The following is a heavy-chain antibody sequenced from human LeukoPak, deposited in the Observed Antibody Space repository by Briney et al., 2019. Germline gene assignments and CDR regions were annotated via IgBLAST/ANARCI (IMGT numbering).Heavy chain of an antibody. J-gene: IGHJ4*02. CDR2: ISYDGSSK. CDR1: GFTFSTYA. Sequence: GGSLRLSCAASGFTFSTYAMHWVRQAPGKGLEWVAVISYDGSSKYYADSVKGRFTISRDNSKNTLYLQMNSLRAEDTAVYYCARESVGTIYFDYWGQGTLVTVSS. CDR3: ARESVGTIYFDY. D-gene: IGHD3-3*01. V-gene: IGHV3-30*04.